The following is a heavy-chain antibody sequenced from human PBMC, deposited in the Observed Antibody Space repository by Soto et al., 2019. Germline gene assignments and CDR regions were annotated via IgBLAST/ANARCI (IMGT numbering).Heavy chain of an antibody. CDR2: IIPILGIA. D-gene: IGHD2-2*01. J-gene: IGHJ4*02. CDR3: AREPLYCSSTSCYGRYFDY. Sequence: QVQLVQSGAEVKKPGSSVKVSCKASGGTFSSYTISWVRQAPGQGLEWMGRIIPILGIANYAQKFQGRVTITADKSTSTAYMELSSLRSEDTAVYYGAREPLYCSSTSCYGRYFDYWGQGTLVTVSS. V-gene: IGHV1-69*08. CDR1: GGTFSSYT.